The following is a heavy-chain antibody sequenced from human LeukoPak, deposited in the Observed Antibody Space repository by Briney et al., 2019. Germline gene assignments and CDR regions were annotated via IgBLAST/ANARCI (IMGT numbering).Heavy chain of an antibody. CDR3: TRIKYSTSWSGDY. CDR2: ISSNGNNE. V-gene: IGHV3-30*19. D-gene: IGHD6-13*01. J-gene: IGHJ4*02. CDR1: GFIFTSYG. Sequence: GGSLRLSCVASGFIFTSYGMHWVRQAPGKGLQWVALISSNGNNERYADSVKGRFSISRDDSKNTMYLRMNSLRAEDTAIYYCTRIKYSTSWSGDYWGQGALVTVSS.